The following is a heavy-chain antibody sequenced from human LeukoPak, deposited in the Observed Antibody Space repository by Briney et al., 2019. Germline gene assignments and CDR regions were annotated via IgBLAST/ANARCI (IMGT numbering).Heavy chain of an antibody. V-gene: IGHV3-74*01. CDR3: AKDRGSSSSYYFDY. J-gene: IGHJ4*02. D-gene: IGHD6-6*01. CDR2: INGDGRSI. CDR1: GFTFSSYW. Sequence: GGSLRLSCVASGFTFSSYWMHWVRQAPRKGLVWVSRINGDGRSINYADSVRGRFTISRDNAKNTLYLQMNSLRAEDTAVYYCAKDRGSSSSYYFDYWGQGTLVTVSS.